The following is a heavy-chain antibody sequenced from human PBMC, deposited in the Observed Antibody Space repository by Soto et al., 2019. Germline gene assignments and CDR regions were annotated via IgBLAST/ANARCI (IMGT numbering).Heavy chain of an antibody. CDR2: INPDGSEK. CDR3: SRSLNS. V-gene: IGHV3-7*01. CDR1: GFTFSSFW. J-gene: IGHJ4*02. Sequence: GGSLRLSCAASGFTFSSFWMDWVRQAPGKGLEWVANINPDGSEKHYVDSVKGRFTISRDNVRNSLYLQMSSLTAEDSALYYCSRSLNSWGQGTRVTVSS.